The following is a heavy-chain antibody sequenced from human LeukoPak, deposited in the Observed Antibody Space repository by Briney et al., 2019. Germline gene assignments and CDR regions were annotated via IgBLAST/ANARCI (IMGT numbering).Heavy chain of an antibody. Sequence: GRSLRLSCAASGFTFSSYAMHWVRQAPGKGLEWVAVISYDGSNKYYADSVKGRFTISRDNSKNTLYLQMNSLRAEDTAVYYCARVRGGAAAGTGENDYWGQGTLVTVSS. V-gene: IGHV3-30*01. CDR2: ISYDGSNK. D-gene: IGHD6-13*01. CDR3: ARVRGGAAAGTGENDY. J-gene: IGHJ4*02. CDR1: GFTFSSYA.